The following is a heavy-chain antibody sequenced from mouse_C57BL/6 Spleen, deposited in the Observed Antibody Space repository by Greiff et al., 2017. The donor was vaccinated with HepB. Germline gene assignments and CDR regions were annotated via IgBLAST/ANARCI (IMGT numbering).Heavy chain of an antibody. V-gene: IGHV1-64*01. D-gene: IGHD2-4*01. Sequence: QVQLQQPGAELVKPGASVKLSCKASGYTFTSYWMHWVKQRPGRGLEWIGMIHPNSGSTNYNEKFKSKATLTVDKSSSTAYMQLSSLTSEDAAVYYCATPSYDYDGGYAMDYWGQGTSVTVSS. J-gene: IGHJ4*01. CDR1: GYTFTSYW. CDR2: IHPNSGST. CDR3: ATPSYDYDGGYAMDY.